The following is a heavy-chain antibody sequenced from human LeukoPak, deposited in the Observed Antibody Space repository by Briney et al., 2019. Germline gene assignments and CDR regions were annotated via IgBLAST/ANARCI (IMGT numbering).Heavy chain of an antibody. J-gene: IGHJ6*02. CDR3: ARDKPALGYYYGMDV. CDR2: INPNSGGT. V-gene: IGHV1-2*02. CDR1: GYTFTGYY. Sequence: ASVKVSCKASGYTFTGYYMHWVRQAPGQGLEWMGWINPNSGGTNYAQKFQGRVTMTRDTSISTAYMELSRLRSDDTAVYYCARDKPALGYYYGMDVWGQGTTVTVSS.